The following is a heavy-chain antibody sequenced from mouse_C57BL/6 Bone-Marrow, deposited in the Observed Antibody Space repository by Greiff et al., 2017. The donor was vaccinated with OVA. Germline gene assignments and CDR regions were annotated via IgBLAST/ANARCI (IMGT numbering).Heavy chain of an antibody. D-gene: IGHD1-1*01. CDR2: IYPGNSDT. V-gene: IGHV1-5*01. CDR3: TRGILYYYGSSSYAMDY. CDR1: GYTFTSYW. Sequence: EVQLQQSGTVLARPGASVKMSCKTSGYTFTSYWMHWVKQRPGQGLEWIGAIYPGNSDTSYNQKFKGKAKLTAVTSASTAYMELSSLTNEDSAVYYCTRGILYYYGSSSYAMDYWGQGTSVTVSS. J-gene: IGHJ4*01.